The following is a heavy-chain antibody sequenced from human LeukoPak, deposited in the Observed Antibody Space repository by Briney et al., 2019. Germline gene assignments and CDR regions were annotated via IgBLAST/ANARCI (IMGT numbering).Heavy chain of an antibody. CDR2: ISAYNGNT. J-gene: IGHJ5*02. Sequence: ASVTVSCKASGYTFTSYGISWVRQAHGKGIEWMGWISAYNGNTNYAQKLQGRVTMTTDTSTSTAYMELRSLRSDDTAVYYCARDRELVVPAANLAGFDPWGQGTLVTVSS. V-gene: IGHV1-18*04. D-gene: IGHD2-2*01. CDR3: ARDRELVVPAANLAGFDP. CDR1: GYTFTSYG.